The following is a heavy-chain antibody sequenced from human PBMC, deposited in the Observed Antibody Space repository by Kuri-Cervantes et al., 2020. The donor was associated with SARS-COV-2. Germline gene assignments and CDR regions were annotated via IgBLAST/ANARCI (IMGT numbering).Heavy chain of an antibody. CDR1: GFTFSSYA. V-gene: IGHV3-30*07. CDR3: ARDLMSGWYELAGLWY. J-gene: IGHJ4*02. Sequence: GGSLRLSCAASGFTFSSYAMHWVRQAPGKGLEWVAVISYDGSNKYYADSVKGRFTISRDNSKNTVYLQMNSLRDEDTAVYYCARDLMSGWYELAGLWYWGQGTLVTVSS. D-gene: IGHD6-19*01. CDR2: ISYDGSNK.